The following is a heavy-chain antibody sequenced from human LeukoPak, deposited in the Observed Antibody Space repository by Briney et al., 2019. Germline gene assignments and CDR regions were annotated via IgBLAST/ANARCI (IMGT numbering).Heavy chain of an antibody. CDR2: ISGSGGGT. Sequence: GGSLRLSCAASGFTFSSYAMSWVRQAPGKGLEWVSAISGSGGGTYYADSVKGRFTISRDNSKNTLYLQMNSLRGEDRAVYYWGKDGGGDSSWGAFDIWGQGTMVTVSS. CDR1: GFTFSSYA. D-gene: IGHD6-19*01. CDR3: GKDGGGDSSWGAFDI. J-gene: IGHJ3*02. V-gene: IGHV3-23*01.